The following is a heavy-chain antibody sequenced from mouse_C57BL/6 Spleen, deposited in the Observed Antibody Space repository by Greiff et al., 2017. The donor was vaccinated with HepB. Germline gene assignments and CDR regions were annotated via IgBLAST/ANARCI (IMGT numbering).Heavy chain of an antibody. J-gene: IGHJ2*01. V-gene: IGHV1-81*01. CDR3: AIYYYGSSSVHCFDY. CDR2: IYPRSGNT. D-gene: IGHD1-1*01. Sequence: VKLQESGAELARPGASVKLSCKASGYTFTSYGISWVKQRTGQGLEWIGEIYPRSGNTYYNEKFKGKATLTADKSSSTAYMELRSLTSEDSAVYFCAIYYYGSSSVHCFDYWGQGTTLTVSS. CDR1: GYTFTSYG.